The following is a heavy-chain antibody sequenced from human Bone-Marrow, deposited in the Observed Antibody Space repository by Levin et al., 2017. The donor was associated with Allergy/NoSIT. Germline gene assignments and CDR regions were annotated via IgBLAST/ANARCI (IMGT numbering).Heavy chain of an antibody. V-gene: IGHV4-39*01. D-gene: IGHD3-9*01. Sequence: SQTLSLTCTVSGGSISSSSYYWGWIRQPPGKGLEWIGSIYYSGSTYYNPSLKSRVTISVDTSKNQFSLKLSSVTAADTAVYYCARHKRLRYFDWSNNPFDYWGQGTLVTVSS. CDR2: IYYSGST. J-gene: IGHJ4*02. CDR3: ARHKRLRYFDWSNNPFDY. CDR1: GGSISSSSYY.